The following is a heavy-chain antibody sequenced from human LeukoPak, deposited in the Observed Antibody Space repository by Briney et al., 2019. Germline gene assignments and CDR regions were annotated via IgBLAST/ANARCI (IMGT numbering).Heavy chain of an antibody. Sequence: GGSLRLSCAASGFMFSGYAMSWVRQAPGKGLEWVSGISGSGGSTDYADSVKGRFTISRDNSKNTLYLQMNSLRAEDTAVYYCAKGRWDQLLSEIDYWGQGTLVTVSS. CDR2: ISGSGGST. CDR1: GFMFSGYA. CDR3: AKGRWDQLLSEIDY. D-gene: IGHD2-2*01. V-gene: IGHV3-23*01. J-gene: IGHJ4*02.